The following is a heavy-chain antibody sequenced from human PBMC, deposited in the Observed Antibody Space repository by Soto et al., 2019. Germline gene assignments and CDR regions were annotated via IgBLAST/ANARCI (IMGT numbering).Heavy chain of an antibody. D-gene: IGHD2-2*01. CDR3: ARDSGEYQLLGNCFDP. CDR1: GGSISSGDYY. CDR2: IYYSGST. Sequence: SETLSLTCTVSGGSISSGDYYWSWIRQHPGKGLEWIGYIYYSGSTYYNPSLKSRITISVDTSKNQFSLKLTSVTAADTAVYYCARDSGEYQLLGNCFDPWGQGTLVTVS. V-gene: IGHV4-31*03. J-gene: IGHJ5*02.